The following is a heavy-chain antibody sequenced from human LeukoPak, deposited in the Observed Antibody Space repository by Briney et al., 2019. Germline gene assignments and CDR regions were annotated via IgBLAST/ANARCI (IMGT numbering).Heavy chain of an antibody. CDR3: AKNLNPFDS. V-gene: IGHV3-23*01. J-gene: IGHJ4*02. CDR1: GFTFCSYA. CDR2: ISSSGGST. Sequence: GGSLRLSCAASGFTFCSYAMSWVRQAPGKGLEWVLGISSSGGSTYYADSVKGRFTISRDNSKSTLFLQMNSLRAEDTAVYYCAKNLNPFDSWGQGILVTVSS.